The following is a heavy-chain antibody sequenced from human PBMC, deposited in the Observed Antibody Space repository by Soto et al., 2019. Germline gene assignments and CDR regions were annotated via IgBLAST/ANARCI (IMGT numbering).Heavy chain of an antibody. CDR3: AREGVHNYTEYYFDY. J-gene: IGHJ4*02. CDR2: ISGIKNYI. Sequence: WWSLRLSCAASVFTFSYYPLHWFRRAPGKGLEWVSSISGIKNYIRYADSVKGRFTISRDNAKTSLYLQMNSLTAEDTAVYYCAREGVHNYTEYYFDYWGQGTLVTSPQ. V-gene: IGHV3-21*06. D-gene: IGHD3-10*01. CDR1: VFTFSYYP.